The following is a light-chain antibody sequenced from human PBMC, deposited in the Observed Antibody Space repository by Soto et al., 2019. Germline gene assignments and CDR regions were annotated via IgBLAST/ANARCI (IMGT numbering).Light chain of an antibody. V-gene: IGLV1-44*01. CDR2: RNN. CDR3: AAWDDSLDVYVV. Sequence: QSVLTQPPSASGTPGQRVTISFSGSSSNIGSNTVNWYQQLPGTAPKLLIYRNNQRPSGVPDRFSGSKSGTSASLAISGLQSEDEADYYCAAWDDSLDVYVVFGGGTQLTVL. CDR1: SSNIGSNT. J-gene: IGLJ2*01.